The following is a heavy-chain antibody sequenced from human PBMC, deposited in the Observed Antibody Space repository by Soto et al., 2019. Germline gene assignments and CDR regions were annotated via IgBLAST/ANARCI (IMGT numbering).Heavy chain of an antibody. D-gene: IGHD2-8*02. CDR3: ARDYSLAVLAPGY. J-gene: IGHJ4*02. Sequence: SLRLSCAASGFTFRNYGMNWVRQAPGKGLEWVSGISWNSGSIGYADSVKGRFTISRDNSKNTLYLQVSSLRIEDTAVYYCARDYSLAVLAPGYWGQGTLVTVSS. V-gene: IGHV3-9*01. CDR2: ISWNSGSI. CDR1: GFTFRNYG.